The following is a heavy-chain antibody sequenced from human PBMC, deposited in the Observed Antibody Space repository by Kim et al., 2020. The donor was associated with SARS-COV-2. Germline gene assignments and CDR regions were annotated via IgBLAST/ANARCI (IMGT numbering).Heavy chain of an antibody. CDR1: GFAFSSLG. CDR2: ISYDGNNK. V-gene: IGHV3-30*18. CDR3: AKLLWFGEPEDY. Sequence: GGSLRLSCAASGFAFSSLGMNWVRQAPGKGLEWVGGISYDGNNKSYPESVKGRFTISSDNSKSTLFLQMNSLSLQDTAVYSCAKLLWFGEPEDYWGQGT. D-gene: IGHD3-10*01. J-gene: IGHJ4*02.